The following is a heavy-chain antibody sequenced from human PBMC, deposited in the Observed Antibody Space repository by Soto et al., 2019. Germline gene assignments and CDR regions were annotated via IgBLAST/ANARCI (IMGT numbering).Heavy chain of an antibody. D-gene: IGHD3-3*01. J-gene: IGHJ6*02. Sequence: QVQLVQSGAEVKKPGASVKVSCKASGYTFTSYGISWVRQAPGQGLEWMGWISASNGNTNYAQKLQGRVTMTPDTSTRTAYMEMRSLRSDDTAVYYCARDMELRFLEWLAYGMDVWGQGTTVTVSS. CDR2: ISASNGNT. V-gene: IGHV1-18*01. CDR3: ARDMELRFLEWLAYGMDV. CDR1: GYTFTSYG.